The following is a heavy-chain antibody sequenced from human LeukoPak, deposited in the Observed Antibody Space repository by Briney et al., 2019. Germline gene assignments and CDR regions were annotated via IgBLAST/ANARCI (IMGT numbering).Heavy chain of an antibody. J-gene: IGHJ6*03. CDR1: GFTFSSYE. CDR2: ISSSGSTI. V-gene: IGHV3-48*03. D-gene: IGHD3-10*01. Sequence: PGGSLRLSCAASGFTFSSYEMSWVRQAPGKGLEWVSYISSSGSTIYYADSVKGRFTISRDNAKNSLYLQMNSLRAEDTAVYYCARVGVRGVIHYYYYMDVWGKGTTVTVSS. CDR3: ARVGVRGVIHYYYYMDV.